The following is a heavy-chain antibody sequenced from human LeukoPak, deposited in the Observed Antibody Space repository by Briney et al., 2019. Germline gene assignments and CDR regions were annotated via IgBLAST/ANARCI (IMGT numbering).Heavy chain of an antibody. J-gene: IGHJ6*02. CDR2: ISWNSGSI. CDR3: AKDSGNPGYYYGMDV. CDR1: GFTFDDYA. V-gene: IGHV3-9*01. D-gene: IGHD1-14*01. Sequence: SLRLSCAASGFTFDDYAMHWVRQSPGKGLEWVAGISWNSGSIGYGDSVKGRFTISRDNAKNSLYLQMNSLRAEDTALYYCAKDSGNPGYYYGMDVWGQGTTVTVSS.